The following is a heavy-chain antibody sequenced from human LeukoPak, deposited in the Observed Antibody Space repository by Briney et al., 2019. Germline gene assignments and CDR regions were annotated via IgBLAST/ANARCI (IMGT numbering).Heavy chain of an antibody. J-gene: IGHJ4*02. D-gene: IGHD3-10*01. CDR1: GFTFSSYW. CDR3: ARSYGSGSYPPY. CDR2: INSDGSST. V-gene: IGHV3-74*01. Sequence: GGSLRLSCAASGFTFSSYWMHWVRQAPGKGLVWVSRINSDGSSTSYADSVKGRFTISRDNAKNTLYLQMSSLRAEDTAVYYCARSYGSGSYPPYWGQGTLVTVSS.